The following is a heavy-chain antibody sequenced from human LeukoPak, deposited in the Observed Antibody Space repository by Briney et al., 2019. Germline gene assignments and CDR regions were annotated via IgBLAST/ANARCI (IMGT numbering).Heavy chain of an antibody. Sequence: SETLSLTCTVSGGSITSYYWSWIRQPPGKGLEWIGYIYYSGSTNYNPSLKSRVTILVDTSKNQFSLKLSSVTAADTAVYYCARNGDYVGFDYWGRGTLVTVSS. CDR2: IYYSGST. D-gene: IGHD4-17*01. CDR1: GGSITSYY. CDR3: ARNGDYVGFDY. V-gene: IGHV4-59*01. J-gene: IGHJ4*02.